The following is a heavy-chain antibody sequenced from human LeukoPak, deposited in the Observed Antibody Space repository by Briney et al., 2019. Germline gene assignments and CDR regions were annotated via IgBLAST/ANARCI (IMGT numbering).Heavy chain of an antibody. J-gene: IGHJ6*03. Sequence: GSLRLSCAASGFTFSSYSMNWIRQPPGKGLEWIGEINHSGSTNYNPSLKSRVTISVDTSKNQFSLKLSSVTAADTAVYYCARVVAARPRLYYYYYYMDVWGKGTTVTVSS. D-gene: IGHD6-6*01. CDR1: GFTFSSYS. CDR3: ARVVAARPRLYYYYYYMDV. CDR2: INHSGST. V-gene: IGHV4-34*01.